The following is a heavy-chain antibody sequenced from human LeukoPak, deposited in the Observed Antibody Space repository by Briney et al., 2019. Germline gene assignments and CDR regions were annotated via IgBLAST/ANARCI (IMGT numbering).Heavy chain of an antibody. V-gene: IGHV1-69*13. CDR1: GGTFSSYA. CDR3: ASEIYGSGTYAYGMDV. J-gene: IGHJ6*02. Sequence: SVKVSCKASGGTFSSYAISWVRQAPGQGLEWMGGIIPIFGTANYAQKFQGRVTITADESTSTAYMELSSLRSEDTAVYYCASEIYGSGTYAYGMDVWGQGTMVTVSS. D-gene: IGHD3-10*01. CDR2: IIPIFGTA.